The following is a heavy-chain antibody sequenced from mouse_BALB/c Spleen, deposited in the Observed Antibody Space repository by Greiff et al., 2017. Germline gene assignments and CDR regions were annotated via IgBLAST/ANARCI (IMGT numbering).Heavy chain of an antibody. CDR2: IYPGSGST. Sequence: VKLQESGPELVKPGASVKMSCKASGYTFTDYVISWVKQRTGQGLEWIGEIYPGSGSTYYNEKFKGKATLTADKSSNTAYMQLSSLTSEDSVVYFCAICAYYDNSWLAYWGQGTPVTVSA. V-gene: IGHV1-77*01. CDR1: GYTFTDYV. CDR3: AICAYYDNSWLAY. J-gene: IGHJ3*01. D-gene: IGHD2-10*01.